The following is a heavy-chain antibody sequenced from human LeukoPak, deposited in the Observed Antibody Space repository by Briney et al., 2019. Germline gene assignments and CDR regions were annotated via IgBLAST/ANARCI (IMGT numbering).Heavy chain of an antibody. V-gene: IGHV3-48*02. CDR2: ISTGRSIM. CDR3: AGGVYGYNAFDY. Sequence: GGSLILSCAASGFTFSTYGMSWVRQAPGKGLEWVSHISTGRSIMNYADSVKGRFTISRDNGKNSVYLQMNSLKDEDTAVYYCAGGVYGYNAFDYWGQGTLVRVSS. CDR1: GFTFSTYG. D-gene: IGHD5/OR15-5a*01. J-gene: IGHJ4*02.